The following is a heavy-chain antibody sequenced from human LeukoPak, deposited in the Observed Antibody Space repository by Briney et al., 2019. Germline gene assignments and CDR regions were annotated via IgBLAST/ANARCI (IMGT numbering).Heavy chain of an antibody. D-gene: IGHD3-22*01. Sequence: ASVKVSCKASGYTFTSYGISWVRQAPGQGLEWMGWISAYNGNTNYAQKLQGRVTMTTDTSTSTAYMELRSLRSDDTAVYYCARDPNHYYDSSAYYGDYWGQGTLVTVSS. J-gene: IGHJ4*02. CDR3: ARDPNHYYDSSAYYGDY. CDR2: ISAYNGNT. CDR1: GYTFTSYG. V-gene: IGHV1-18*01.